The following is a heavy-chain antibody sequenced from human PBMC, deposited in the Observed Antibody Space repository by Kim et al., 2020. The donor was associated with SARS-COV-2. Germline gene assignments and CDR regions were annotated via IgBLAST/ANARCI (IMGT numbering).Heavy chain of an antibody. CDR2: ISGSGGST. V-gene: IGHV3-23*01. J-gene: IGHJ5*02. D-gene: IGHD5-18*01. Sequence: GGYLRLSCAASGFTFSSYAMSWVRQAPGKGLEWVSAISGSGGSTYYADSVKGRFTISRDNSKNTLYLQMNSLRAEDTAVYYCAKDRGRGYSNNWFDPWGQGTLVTVSS. CDR1: GFTFSSYA. CDR3: AKDRGRGYSNNWFDP.